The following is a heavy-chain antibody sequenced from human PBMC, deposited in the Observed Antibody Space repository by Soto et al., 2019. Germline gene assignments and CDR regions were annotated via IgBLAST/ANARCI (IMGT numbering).Heavy chain of an antibody. CDR2: IYYSGST. D-gene: IGHD2-2*01. J-gene: IGHJ6*02. CDR1: GGSISSGDYY. V-gene: IGHV4-30-4*01. Sequence: SETLSLTCTVSGGSISSGDYYWSWIRQPPGKGLEWIGYIYYSGSTYYNPSLKSRVTISVDTSKNQFSLKLSSVTAADTAVYYCARDQAVEYCSSTSCYGNYYYYGMDVWGQGTTVTVSS. CDR3: ARDQAVEYCSSTSCYGNYYYYGMDV.